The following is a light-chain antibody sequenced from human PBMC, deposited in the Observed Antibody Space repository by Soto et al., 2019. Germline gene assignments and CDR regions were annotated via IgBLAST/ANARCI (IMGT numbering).Light chain of an antibody. J-gene: IGKJ1*01. V-gene: IGKV3-15*01. CDR2: DAS. CDR3: QQFHYWWT. CDR1: QNIDNK. Sequence: EIVMTQSPATLSGSPGERATRSCRASQNIDNKLVWYQQKPGQVPRLLIYDASTRATGIPARFSGSGSGTEFTLTISSLQSEDFAFYYCQQFHYWWTFGQGTKVDIK.